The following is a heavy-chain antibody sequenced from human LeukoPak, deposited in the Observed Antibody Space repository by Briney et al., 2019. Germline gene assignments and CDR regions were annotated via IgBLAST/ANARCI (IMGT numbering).Heavy chain of an antibody. V-gene: IGHV3-23*01. CDR1: GFTFSSYA. CDR3: ARDQADIVVVPAARDYYYYYGMDV. D-gene: IGHD2-2*01. J-gene: IGHJ6*02. CDR2: ISGSGGST. Sequence: QTGGSLRLSCAASGFTFSSYAMSWVRQAPGKGLEWVSAISGSGGSTYYADSVKGRSTISRDNSKNTLYLQMNSLRAEDTAVYYCARDQADIVVVPAARDYYYYYGMDVWGQGTTVTVSS.